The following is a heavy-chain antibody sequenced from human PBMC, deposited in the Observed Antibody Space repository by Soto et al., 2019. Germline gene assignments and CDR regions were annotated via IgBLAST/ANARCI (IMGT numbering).Heavy chain of an antibody. CDR3: ARGGYCSSTSCYTRYYYYYGMDV. J-gene: IGHJ6*02. CDR2: INHSGST. Sequence: SETLSLTCAVYGGSFSCYYWSWIRQPPGKGLEWIGEINHSGSTNYNPSLKSRVTISVDTSKNQFSLKLSSVTAADTAVYYCARGGYCSSTSCYTRYYYYYGMDVWGQGTTVTVSS. CDR1: GGSFSCYY. D-gene: IGHD2-2*02. V-gene: IGHV4-34*01.